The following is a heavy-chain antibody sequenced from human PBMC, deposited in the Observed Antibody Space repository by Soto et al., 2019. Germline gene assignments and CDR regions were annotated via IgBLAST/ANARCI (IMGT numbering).Heavy chain of an antibody. CDR2: ISYDGSNK. V-gene: IGHV3-30-3*01. J-gene: IGHJ3*02. CDR1: GFTFSSYA. D-gene: IGHD4-17*01. CDR3: SREDVGDYVGAFDI. Sequence: QVQLVESGGGVVQPGRSLRLSCAASGFTFSSYAMHWVRQAPGKGLEWVAVISYDGSNKYYADSVKGRFTISRDNSKNTLYLQMNSLRAEDTAVYYCSREDVGDYVGAFDIWGQGTMVTVSS.